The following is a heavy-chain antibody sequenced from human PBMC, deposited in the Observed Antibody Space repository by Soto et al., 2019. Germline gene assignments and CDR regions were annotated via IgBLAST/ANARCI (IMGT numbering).Heavy chain of an antibody. CDR3: TKVYGSGSRPYYYGMDV. J-gene: IGHJ6*02. Sequence: PGGSLRLSCAASGFSFSTYAMTWVRQAPGKGLEWVSVVSGSGDTSYYAESVKDRFTISRDNSKNMLYLEMNSLRGDDTAVYYCTKVYGSGSRPYYYGMDVWGQGTTVTSP. CDR2: VSGSGDTS. CDR1: GFSFSTYA. D-gene: IGHD2-15*01. V-gene: IGHV3-23*01.